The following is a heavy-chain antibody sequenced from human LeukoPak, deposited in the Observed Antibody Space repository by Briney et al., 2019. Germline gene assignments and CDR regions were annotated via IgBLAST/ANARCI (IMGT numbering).Heavy chain of an antibody. CDR2: INHSGST. J-gene: IGHJ5*02. CDR3: ARARGYSGYDNWFDP. V-gene: IGHV4-34*01. Sequence: SETLSLTCAVYGGSFSGYYWSWIRQPPGKGLEWIGEINHSGSTNYNPSLKSRVTISVDTSKNQFSLKLSSVTAADTAMYYCARARGYSGYDNWFDPWGQGTLVTVSS. D-gene: IGHD5-12*01. CDR1: GGSFSGYY.